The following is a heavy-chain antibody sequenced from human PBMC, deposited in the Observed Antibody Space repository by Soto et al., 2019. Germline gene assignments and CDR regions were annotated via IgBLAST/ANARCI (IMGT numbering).Heavy chain of an antibody. CDR2: IYYSGST. J-gene: IGHJ4*02. V-gene: IGHV4-39*01. CDR1: GGSISSRSYY. Sequence: QLQLQESGPGLVKPSETLTLICSVSGGSISSRSYYWGWIRQPPGKGLEWIGTIYYSGSTYYNPSLKSRVTISVDTSKNQFSLKLSSVTAADTAVYYCARQPDFWSGYPPYFDYWGQGALVTVSS. CDR3: ARQPDFWSGYPPYFDY. D-gene: IGHD3-3*01.